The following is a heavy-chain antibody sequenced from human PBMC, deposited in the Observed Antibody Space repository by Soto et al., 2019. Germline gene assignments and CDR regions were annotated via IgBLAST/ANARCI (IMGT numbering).Heavy chain of an antibody. D-gene: IGHD2-2*01. CDR2: INHSGST. CDR3: ARSRVVVPAVNGPVDY. Sequence: SETLSLTCAVYGGSFSGYYWSWIRQPPGKGLEWIGEINHSGSTNYNPSLKSRVTISVDTSKNQFSLKLSSVTAADTAVYYCARSRVVVPAVNGPVDYWGQGTLVTVSS. V-gene: IGHV4-34*01. CDR1: GGSFSGYY. J-gene: IGHJ4*02.